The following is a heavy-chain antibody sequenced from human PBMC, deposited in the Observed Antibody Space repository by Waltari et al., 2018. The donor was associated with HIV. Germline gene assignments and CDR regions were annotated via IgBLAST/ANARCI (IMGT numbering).Heavy chain of an antibody. D-gene: IGHD6-19*01. CDR3: ARGKAVAGTFGYYYYGMDV. CDR2: IYYSGST. J-gene: IGHJ6*02. CDR1: GGSISSYY. Sequence: QVQLQESGPGLVKPSETLSLTCTVSGGSISSYYWSWLRQPPGKGLEWIGYIYYSGSTNDNPSLKSRVTISVDTSKNQFSLKLSSVTAADTAVYYCARGKAVAGTFGYYYYGMDVWGQGTTVTVSS. V-gene: IGHV4-59*01.